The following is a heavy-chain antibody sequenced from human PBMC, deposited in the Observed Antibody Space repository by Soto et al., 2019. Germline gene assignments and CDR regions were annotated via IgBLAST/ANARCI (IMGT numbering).Heavy chain of an antibody. V-gene: IGHV1-69*06. Sequence: SVKVSCKASGGTFSSYAISWVRQAPGQGLEWMGGTIPIFGTANYAQKFQGRVTITADKSTSTAYMELSSLRSEDTAVYYCARLDGYCSGGSCPTEFDYWGQGTLVTVCS. CDR2: TIPIFGTA. D-gene: IGHD2-15*01. CDR1: GGTFSSYA. J-gene: IGHJ4*02. CDR3: ARLDGYCSGGSCPTEFDY.